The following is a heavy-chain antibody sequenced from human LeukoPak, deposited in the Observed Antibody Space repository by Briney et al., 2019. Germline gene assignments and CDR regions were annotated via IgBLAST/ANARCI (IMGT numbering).Heavy chain of an antibody. Sequence: GGSLRLSCAASGFTFSSYSMNWVRQAPGKGLEWISYIRSSSRTIYYADSVKGRFTISRDNAKNSLFLQMNSLRAEDTALYHCARGVGDYGMFDPWGQGTLVTVSS. CDR2: IRSSSRTI. J-gene: IGHJ5*02. D-gene: IGHD4-17*01. CDR3: ARGVGDYGMFDP. V-gene: IGHV3-48*01. CDR1: GFTFSSYS.